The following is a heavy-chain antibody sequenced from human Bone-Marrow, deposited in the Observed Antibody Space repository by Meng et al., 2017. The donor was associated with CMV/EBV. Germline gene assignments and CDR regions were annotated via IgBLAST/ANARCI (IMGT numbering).Heavy chain of an antibody. D-gene: IGHD4-23*01. V-gene: IGHV3-30*04. CDR2: ISYDGSNK. Sequence: GESLKISCAASGLTFSSYAMYWVRQAPGKGLEWVAVISYDGSNKYYADSVKGRFTISRDNSKNTLYLQMNSLRAEDTAVYYCARSMTTVVTPGYWGQGTLVTVSS. CDR1: GLTFSSYA. J-gene: IGHJ4*02. CDR3: ARSMTTVVTPGY.